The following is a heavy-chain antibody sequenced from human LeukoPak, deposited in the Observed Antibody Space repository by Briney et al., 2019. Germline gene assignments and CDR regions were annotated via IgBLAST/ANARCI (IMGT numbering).Heavy chain of an antibody. V-gene: IGHV3-7*01. CDR2: IKEDGSEE. D-gene: IGHD3-3*01. CDR3: ARGENYDFWTTYYTWGHYYYYYYMDV. Sequence: GGSLRLSCAASGFTFNTYSMNWARQAPGKGLEWVANIKEDGSEEYYVDSVTGRFTVSRDNAKNSLYLQMDSLRAEDTAVYYCARGENYDFWTTYYTWGHYYYYYYMDVWGQGTTVTVSS. J-gene: IGHJ6*03. CDR1: GFTFNTYS.